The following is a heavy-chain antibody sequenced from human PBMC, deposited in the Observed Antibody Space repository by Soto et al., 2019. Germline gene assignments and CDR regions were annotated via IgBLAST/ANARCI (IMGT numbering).Heavy chain of an antibody. D-gene: IGHD1-1*01. Sequence: PSETLSLTCTVPGASISGFYWSWIRKSAGKGLEWIGRIYATGTTDYNPSLKSRVMMSVDTSKKQFSLKLRSVTAADTAVYYCVRDGTKTLRDWFDPWGQGIWGTVSS. V-gene: IGHV4-4*07. J-gene: IGHJ5*02. CDR2: IYATGTT. CDR3: VRDGTKTLRDWFDP. CDR1: GASISGFY.